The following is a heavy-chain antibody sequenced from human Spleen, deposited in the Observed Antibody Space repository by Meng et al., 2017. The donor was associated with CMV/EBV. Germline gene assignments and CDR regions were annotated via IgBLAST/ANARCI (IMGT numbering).Heavy chain of an antibody. V-gene: IGHV3-13*01. Sequence: GESLKISCAASGFTFSSYAMSWVRQAPGKGLEWVSSIGSAGDRYYAGSVKGRFTISRENAKNSFSLQMNSLRAEDTAVFYCAKDSSFDIWSGQKYGMDVWGEGTTVTVSS. CDR1: GFTFSSYA. J-gene: IGHJ6*04. CDR2: IGSAGDR. CDR3: AKDSSFDIWSGQKYGMDV. D-gene: IGHD3-3*01.